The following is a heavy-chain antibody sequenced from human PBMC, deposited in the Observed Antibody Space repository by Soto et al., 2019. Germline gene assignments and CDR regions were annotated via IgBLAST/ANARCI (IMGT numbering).Heavy chain of an antibody. CDR3: AKDRLASSRGRFDV. D-gene: IGHD2-21*01. Sequence: EVKLVESGGGWVQPGRSLRLSCAASGFSCDDYAMHWVRQLPGKGLEWVAGIGWRSFTLGYANSVKGRFTISRDNAQNFLYLQMDDLRAEDSALYFCAKDRLASSRGRFDVWGQGTLVTVSS. V-gene: IGHV3-9*01. CDR1: GFSCDDYA. J-gene: IGHJ4*02. CDR2: IGWRSFTL.